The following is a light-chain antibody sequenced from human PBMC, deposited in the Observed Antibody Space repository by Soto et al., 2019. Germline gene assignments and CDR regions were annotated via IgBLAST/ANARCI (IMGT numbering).Light chain of an antibody. J-gene: IGLJ1*01. CDR1: SSDVGSYNL. CDR2: GVN. V-gene: IGLV2-23*02. CDR3: CSYAGISTFYV. Sequence: QSVLTQPASVSGSPGQSITISCTGTSSDVGSYNLVSWYQQHPGKATKLMIYGVNKRPSGVSNRFSGSKSGNTASLTISGLQAEDEADYYCCSYAGISTFYVFGTGTKVTVL.